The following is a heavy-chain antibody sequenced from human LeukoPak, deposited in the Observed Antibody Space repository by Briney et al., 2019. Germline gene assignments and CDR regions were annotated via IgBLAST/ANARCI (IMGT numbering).Heavy chain of an antibody. J-gene: IGHJ4*02. V-gene: IGHV3-23*01. CDR1: GFAFNTFA. Sequence: GGSLRLSCAASGFAFNTFAMSWVRQAPGKGLEWVSTVYYSGGDTYSADSVKGRFTISRDNSKNTLYLQMNSLRAEDTAVYYCAKDSSRSYYGSGSYSGYWGQGTLVTVSS. D-gene: IGHD3-10*01. CDR3: AKDSSRSYYGSGSYSGY. CDR2: VYYSGGDT.